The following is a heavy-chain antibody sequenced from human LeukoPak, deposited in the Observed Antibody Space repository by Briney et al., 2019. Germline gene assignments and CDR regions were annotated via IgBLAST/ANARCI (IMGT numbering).Heavy chain of an antibody. J-gene: IGHJ4*02. CDR3: AKCVLGSGGSCY. V-gene: IGHV3-11*04. CDR2: ISNSGTII. CDR1: GFTFSDYY. D-gene: IGHD2-15*01. Sequence: PGGSLRLSCAASGFTFSDYYMSWIRQAPGKGLEWVSYISNSGTIIYYADSVKGRFTISRDNAKNSLYLQMNSLRAEDTAVYYCAKCVLGSGGSCYWGQGTLVTVSS.